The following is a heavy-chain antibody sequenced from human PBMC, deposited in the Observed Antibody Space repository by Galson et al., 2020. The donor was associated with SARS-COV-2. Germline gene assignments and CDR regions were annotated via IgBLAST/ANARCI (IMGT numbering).Heavy chain of an antibody. CDR1: GFTFSSYG. Sequence: GESLKISCAASGFTFSSYGMHWVRQAPGKGLEWVAVIWYDGSNKYYADSVKGRFTISRDNSKNTLYLQMNSRRAEDTAVYYCARDRGLYYFDYWGQGTLVTVSS. CDR3: ARDRGLYYFDY. D-gene: IGHD3-10*01. J-gene: IGHJ4*02. CDR2: IWYDGSNK. V-gene: IGHV3-33*01.